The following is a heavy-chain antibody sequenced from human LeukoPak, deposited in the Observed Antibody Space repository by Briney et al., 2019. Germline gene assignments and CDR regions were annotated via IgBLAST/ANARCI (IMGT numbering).Heavy chain of an antibody. V-gene: IGHV4-59*01. J-gene: IGHJ3*02. CDR3: ARAPFTLGYYDSSGYYADAFDI. CDR1: GGSISSYY. D-gene: IGHD3-22*01. CDR2: IYDSGST. Sequence: SETLSLTCTVSGGSISSYYWSWIRQPPGKGLEWIGYIYDSGSTNYNPSLKSRVTISVDTSKNQFSLKLSSVTAADTAVYYCARAPFTLGYYDSSGYYADAFDIWGQGTMVTVSS.